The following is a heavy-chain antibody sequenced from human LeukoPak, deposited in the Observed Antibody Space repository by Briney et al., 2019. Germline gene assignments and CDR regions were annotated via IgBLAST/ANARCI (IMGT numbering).Heavy chain of an antibody. V-gene: IGHV5-51*01. D-gene: IGHD6-19*01. CDR2: IYPGDPDT. CDR1: GYSFTSYW. Sequence: GESLKISCKGSGYSFTSYWIGWVRQMPGKGLEWMGIIYPGDPDTRYSPSFQGQVTISADKSISTAYLQWSSLKASDTAMYYCARLAVAGTGPSNYFDYWGQGTLVTVSS. J-gene: IGHJ4*02. CDR3: ARLAVAGTGPSNYFDY.